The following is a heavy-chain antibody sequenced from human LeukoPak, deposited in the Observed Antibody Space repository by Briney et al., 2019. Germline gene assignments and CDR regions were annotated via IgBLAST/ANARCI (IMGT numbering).Heavy chain of an antibody. Sequence: GGSLRLSCAASGFTFSSYSMNWVRQAPGKGLEWFSSISSSSSNIYYADSVKGRFTISRDNAKNSLYLHLNSLKVEDTALYYCASGSTLDYWGLGTLVTVSS. CDR1: GFTFSSYS. CDR2: ISSSSSNI. V-gene: IGHV3-21*01. D-gene: IGHD6-25*01. J-gene: IGHJ4*02. CDR3: ASGSTLDY.